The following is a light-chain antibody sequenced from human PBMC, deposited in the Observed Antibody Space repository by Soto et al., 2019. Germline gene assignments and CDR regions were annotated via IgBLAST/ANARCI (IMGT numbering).Light chain of an antibody. Sequence: ETVMTQSPATLSVSPGERATLSCRASQSISSNLAWFQQKPGQAPRLLIYDASTRATGVPARFSGSASGTEFTLTISSLQSEDFGVYYCQQYNDWPRTFGQGTRLEIK. CDR3: QQYNDWPRT. V-gene: IGKV3-15*01. CDR2: DAS. CDR1: QSISSN. J-gene: IGKJ5*01.